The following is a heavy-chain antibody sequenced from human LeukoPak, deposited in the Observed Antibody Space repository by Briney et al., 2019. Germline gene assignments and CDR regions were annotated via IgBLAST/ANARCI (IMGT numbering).Heavy chain of an antibody. CDR1: GGSISSAGYY. D-gene: IGHD6-13*01. Sequence: SETLSLTCTVSGGSISSAGYYWSWIRQPPGKGLEWIGYIYHSGSTYYNPSLKSRVTISVDRSKNQFSLKLSSVSAADTAVYYCARVRIAAAGGGVDYWGQGTLVTVSS. J-gene: IGHJ4*02. CDR3: ARVRIAAAGGGVDY. CDR2: IYHSGST. V-gene: IGHV4-30-2*01.